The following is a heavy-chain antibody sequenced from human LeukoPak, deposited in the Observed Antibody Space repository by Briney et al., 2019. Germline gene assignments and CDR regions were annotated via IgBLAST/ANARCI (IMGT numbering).Heavy chain of an antibody. V-gene: IGHV3-66*01. J-gene: IGHJ3*01. CDR2: MYSDANT. CDR1: GFAVSTKY. Sequence: GGSLRHPCAASGFAVSTKYMTWVRQAPGKGLECVSLMYSDANTYYADSVKGRFTISRDNSRNTLYLQMNSLRAEDTAVYYCATSGGFYSRDAFDVWGQGAMVAVSS. D-gene: IGHD2-15*01. CDR3: ATSGGFYSRDAFDV.